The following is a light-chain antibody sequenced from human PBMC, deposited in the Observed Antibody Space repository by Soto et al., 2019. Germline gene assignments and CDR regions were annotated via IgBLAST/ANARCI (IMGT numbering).Light chain of an antibody. CDR3: QQYTNRPPWT. CDR1: QNVNTD. J-gene: IGKJ1*01. Sequence: EIVMTQSPATLSVSPGERATLSCRASQNVNTDLAWYQQKLGQAPRLLIFGASTRATGVPARFSGSGSGTEFTLTISSLQSDDFAVYYCQQYTNRPPWTFGQGTKVDMK. V-gene: IGKV3-15*01. CDR2: GAS.